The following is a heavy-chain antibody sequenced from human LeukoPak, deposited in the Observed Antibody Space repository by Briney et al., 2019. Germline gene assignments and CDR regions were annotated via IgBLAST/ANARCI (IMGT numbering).Heavy chain of an antibody. CDR2: ISSSSSYI. J-gene: IGHJ4*02. CDR1: GFTFSSYS. CDR3: ARDDPVVYATYDH. V-gene: IGHV3-21*01. D-gene: IGHD2-8*02. Sequence: GGSLRLSCAASGFTFSSYSMNWVRQAPGKGLEWVSSISSSSSYIYYADSVKGRFTISRDNAKNLLYLQMNSLRAEDTAVYYCARDDPVVYATYDHWGQGTLVTVSS.